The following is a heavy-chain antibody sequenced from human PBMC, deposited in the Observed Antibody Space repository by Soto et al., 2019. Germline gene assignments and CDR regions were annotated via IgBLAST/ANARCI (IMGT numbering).Heavy chain of an antibody. CDR3: ARDYWGNSAYYFDY. D-gene: IGHD2-21*01. Sequence: QVQLVESGGGVVQPGRSLRLSCAASGFTFSTYGIHWVRQAPGKGLEWVALIWHDGSKEYYADSVKGRFTISRDNSKNTGYLQMSSLRAEDTAMYYCARDYWGNSAYYFDYWGQGALVTVSS. J-gene: IGHJ4*02. V-gene: IGHV3-33*01. CDR2: IWHDGSKE. CDR1: GFTFSTYG.